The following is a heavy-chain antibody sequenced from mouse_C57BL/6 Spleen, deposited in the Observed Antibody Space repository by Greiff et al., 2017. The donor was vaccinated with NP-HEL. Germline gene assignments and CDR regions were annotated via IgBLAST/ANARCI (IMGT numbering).Heavy chain of an antibody. Sequence: DVHLVESGPGLVKPSQSLSLTCSVTGYSITSGYYWNWIRQFPGNKLEWMGYISYDGSNNYNPSLKNRISITRDTSKNQFFLKLNSVTTEDTATYYCARRSGYVPFAYWGQGTLVTVSA. D-gene: IGHD3-2*02. J-gene: IGHJ3*01. CDR3: ARRSGYVPFAY. CDR1: GYSITSGYY. V-gene: IGHV3-6*01. CDR2: ISYDGSN.